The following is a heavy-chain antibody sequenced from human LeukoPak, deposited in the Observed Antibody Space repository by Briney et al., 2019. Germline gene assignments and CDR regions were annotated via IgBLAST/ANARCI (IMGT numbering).Heavy chain of an antibody. CDR2: ISGSGGST. CDR1: GFTSSSYA. D-gene: IGHD3-22*01. V-gene: IGHV3-23*01. Sequence: GRSLRLSCAASGFTSSSYAMSWVRQAPGKGLEWVSAISGSGGSTYYADSVKGRFTISRDNSKNTLYLQMNSLRAEDTAVYYCAKAPVGTMIVVVPYYFDYWGQGTLVTVSS. CDR3: AKAPVGTMIVVVPYYFDY. J-gene: IGHJ4*02.